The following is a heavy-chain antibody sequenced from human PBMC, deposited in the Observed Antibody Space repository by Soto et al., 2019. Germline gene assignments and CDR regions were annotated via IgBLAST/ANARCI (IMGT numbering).Heavy chain of an antibody. D-gene: IGHD6-13*01. CDR1: GYDFTAYD. Sequence: ASVKVSCKASGYDFTAYDINWVREASGQGLEWMGWMNPINGATGTARRFQGRVSLSRNTATGTAYLELTSLRSDDTAVYYCGRGPSPRAPAGGTPYYYAMDVWGQGTTVTVSS. CDR3: GRGPSPRAPAGGTPYYYAMDV. J-gene: IGHJ6*02. CDR2: MNPINGAT. V-gene: IGHV1-8*02.